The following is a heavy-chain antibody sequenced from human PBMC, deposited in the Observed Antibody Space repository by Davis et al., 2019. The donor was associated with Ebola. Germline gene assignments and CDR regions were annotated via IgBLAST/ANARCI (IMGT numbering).Heavy chain of an antibody. Sequence: SVKVSCKASGGTFSSYAISWVRQAPGQGLEWMGRIIPILGIANYAQKFQGRVTITADKSTSTAYMELSSLRSDDTAVYYCARAMGKWELPFYYWGQGTLVTVSS. J-gene: IGHJ4*02. D-gene: IGHD1-26*01. CDR2: IIPILGIA. V-gene: IGHV1-69*04. CDR3: ARAMGKWELPFYY. CDR1: GGTFSSYA.